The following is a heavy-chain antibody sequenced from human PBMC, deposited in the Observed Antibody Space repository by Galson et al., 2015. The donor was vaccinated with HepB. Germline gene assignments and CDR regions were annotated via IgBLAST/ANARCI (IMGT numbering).Heavy chain of an antibody. Sequence: SETLSLTCTVSGGSISSYYWSWIRQPPGKGLEWIGYIYYSGSTNYNPSLKSRVTISVDTSKNQFSLKLSSVTAADTAVYYCARVGITMVRGVIPYFDYWGQGTLVTVSS. V-gene: IGHV4-59*01. J-gene: IGHJ4*02. D-gene: IGHD3-10*01. CDR2: IYYSGST. CDR3: ARVGITMVRGVIPYFDY. CDR1: GGSISSYY.